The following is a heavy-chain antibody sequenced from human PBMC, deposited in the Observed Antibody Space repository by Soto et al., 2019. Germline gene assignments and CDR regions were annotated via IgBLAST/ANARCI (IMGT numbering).Heavy chain of an antibody. Sequence: QMQLMESGGGVVQPGRSLRLSCAASGFSFPNYAMHWVRQAPGKGLEWVATISHDGRGIYYADAMRGRFTISRDNSKSMIYLQVNRVGLEDTAVYYCARDLRMGGSDPWGQGTLVTVSS. CDR1: GFSFPNYA. D-gene: IGHD3-16*01. J-gene: IGHJ5*02. CDR3: ARDLRMGGSDP. V-gene: IGHV3-30*04. CDR2: ISHDGRGI.